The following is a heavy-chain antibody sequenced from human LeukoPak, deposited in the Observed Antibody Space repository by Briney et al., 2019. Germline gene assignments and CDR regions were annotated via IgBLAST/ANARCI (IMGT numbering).Heavy chain of an antibody. Sequence: GGSLRLSCAASGFTLSSNYMSWVRQAPGKGLEWVGRTRNKANSYTTEYAASVKGRFTIARDESKNSLYLQMNSLKTEDTAVYYCARARLLWFGEFYGMDVWGQGTTVTVSS. V-gene: IGHV3-72*01. CDR1: GFTLSSNY. D-gene: IGHD3-10*01. CDR3: ARARLLWFGEFYGMDV. CDR2: TRNKANSYTT. J-gene: IGHJ6*02.